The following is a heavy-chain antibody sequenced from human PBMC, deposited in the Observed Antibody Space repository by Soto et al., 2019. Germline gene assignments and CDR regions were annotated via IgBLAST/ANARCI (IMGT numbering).Heavy chain of an antibody. CDR2: INHSGGH. CDR3: AVAGADAFDI. D-gene: IGHD6-19*01. V-gene: IGHV4-4*02. CDR1: AGSISSSNW. J-gene: IGHJ3*02. Sequence: QVHLPESGPGLVKPSGTLSLTCAVSAGSISSSNWWSWVRQPPGKGLEWIGEINHSGGHNYNPSLKSGFTISVDKSKNQFSLKLSSVPAADTAVYYCAVAGADAFDIWGQGTMVTVSS.